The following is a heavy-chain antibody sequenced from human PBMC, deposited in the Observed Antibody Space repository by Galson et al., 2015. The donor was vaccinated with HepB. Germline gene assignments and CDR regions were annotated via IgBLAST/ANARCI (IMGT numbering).Heavy chain of an antibody. D-gene: IGHD3-3*01. V-gene: IGHV1-46*01. CDR1: GYTFTSYY. Sequence: SVKVSCKASGYTFTSYYMHWVRQAPGQGLEWMGIINPSGGSTSYAQKFQGRVTMTRDTSTSTVYMELSSLRSEDTAVYYCARIGNRDFWSAYLTSEAWFDPWGQGTLVTVSS. CDR2: INPSGGST. CDR3: ARIGNRDFWSAYLTSEAWFDP. J-gene: IGHJ5*02.